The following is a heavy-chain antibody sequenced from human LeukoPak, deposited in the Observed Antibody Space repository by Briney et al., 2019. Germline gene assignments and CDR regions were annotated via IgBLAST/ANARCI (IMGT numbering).Heavy chain of an antibody. CDR3: ARDRYYYDSSGYSRFDY. Sequence: SETLSLTCTVSGGSISSYYWSWIRQPPGKGLEWIGYIYCSGSTNYNPSLKSRVTISVDTSKNQFSLKLSSVTAADTAVYYCARDRYYYDSSGYSRFDYWGQGTLVTVSS. V-gene: IGHV4-59*01. D-gene: IGHD3-22*01. CDR1: GGSISSYY. J-gene: IGHJ4*02. CDR2: IYCSGST.